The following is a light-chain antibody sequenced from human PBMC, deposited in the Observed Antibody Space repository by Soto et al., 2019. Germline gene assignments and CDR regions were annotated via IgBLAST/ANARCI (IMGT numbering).Light chain of an antibody. CDR3: QTWGSGFHVV. CDR1: SGHTDFA. J-gene: IGLJ2*01. CDR2: LNSDGSH. V-gene: IGLV4-69*01. Sequence: LVLTQSPSASASLGASVKLTCTLSSGHTDFAIAWHQQQPAKGPRYLMILNSDGSHIKGDGIPDRFSGSSSGAERYLTISSLQSEDEADYYCQTWGSGFHVVFGGGTKVTVL.